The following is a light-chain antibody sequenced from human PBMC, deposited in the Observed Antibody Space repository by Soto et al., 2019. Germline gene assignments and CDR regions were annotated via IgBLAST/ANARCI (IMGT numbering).Light chain of an antibody. CDR2: AAS. J-gene: IGKJ1*01. V-gene: IGKV1-39*01. CDR1: QSISSH. Sequence: EIELTQSPSSLSASEEDRVTITCRASQSISSHLNWYQHKPGKAPKLLIYAASTLQSGAPSRFSGSGHGTDFTLTISRLQAEDFATYYCHQTSNAPRTFGQGTKVDI. CDR3: HQTSNAPRT.